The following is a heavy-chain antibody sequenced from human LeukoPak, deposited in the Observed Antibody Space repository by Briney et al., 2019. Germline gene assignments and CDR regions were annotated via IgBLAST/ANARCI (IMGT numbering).Heavy chain of an antibody. V-gene: IGHV4-34*01. D-gene: IGHD3-10*01. J-gene: IGHJ3*02. Sequence: SETLSLTCAVYGGSFSGYYWSWIRQPPGKGLEWIGQINHSGSTNYNPSLKSRVTISVDTSKNQFSLKLSSVTAADTAVYYCAREKSKHGSGSLAFDIWGQGTMVTVSS. CDR3: AREKSKHGSGSLAFDI. CDR2: INHSGST. CDR1: GGSFSGYY.